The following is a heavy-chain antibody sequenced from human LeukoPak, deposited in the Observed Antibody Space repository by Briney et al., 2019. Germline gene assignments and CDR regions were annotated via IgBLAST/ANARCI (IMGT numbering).Heavy chain of an antibody. CDR3: VREGGWDRFDY. J-gene: IGHJ4*02. V-gene: IGHV3-48*03. D-gene: IGHD6-19*01. CDR2: ISSQSSSI. CDR1: GFXFGSYE. Sequence: GGSLRLSCVASGFXFGSYEINWVRQAPGKGLEWISYISSQSSSIHYADSVKGRFTISRDNAKNSLYLQMNSLSGGDTAVYYCVREGGWDRFDYWGRGILVTVSS.